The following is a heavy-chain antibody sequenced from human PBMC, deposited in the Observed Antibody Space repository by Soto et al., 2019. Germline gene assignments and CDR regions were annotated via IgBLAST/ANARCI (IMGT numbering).Heavy chain of an antibody. CDR2: IYYSGST. J-gene: IGHJ4*02. D-gene: IGHD3-9*01. V-gene: IGHV4-30-4*01. CDR1: GGSISSGDYY. CDR3: ARAFDILTRYYFDY. Sequence: PSETLSLTCTVSGGSISSGDYYWSWIRQPPGKSLEWIGYIYYSGSTYYNPSLKSRVTISVDTSKNQFSLKLSSVTAADTAVYYCARAFDILTRYYFDYWGQGTLVTVSS.